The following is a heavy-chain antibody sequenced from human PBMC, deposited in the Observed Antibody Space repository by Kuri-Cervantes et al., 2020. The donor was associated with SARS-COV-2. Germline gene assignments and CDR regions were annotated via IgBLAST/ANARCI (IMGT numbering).Heavy chain of an antibody. D-gene: IGHD3-22*01. Sequence: ASVKVSCKASGYTFTSYGISWVRQAPGQGLEWMGWISAYNGNTNYAQKFQGRVTITADKSTSTAYMELSSLRSEDTAVYYCARDRDSRGLGAYYYYYYMDVWGKGTTVTVSS. V-gene: IGHV1-18*01. J-gene: IGHJ6*03. CDR3: ARDRDSRGLGAYYYYYYMDV. CDR1: GYTFTSYG. CDR2: ISAYNGNT.